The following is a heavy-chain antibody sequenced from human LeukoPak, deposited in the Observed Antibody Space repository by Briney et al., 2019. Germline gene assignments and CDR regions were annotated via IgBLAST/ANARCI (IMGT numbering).Heavy chain of an antibody. CDR3: ARAEQLFDPWYFDY. CDR1: GYTFTSYG. J-gene: IGHJ4*02. V-gene: IGHV1-18*01. D-gene: IGHD6-6*01. CDR2: ISAYNGNT. Sequence: ASVKVSCKASGYTFTSYGISWVRQAPGQGLEWMGWISAYNGNTNYAQKLQGRVTMTTDTSTSTAYMELRSLRSDDTAVYYCARAEQLFDPWYFDYWGQGTLVTVSS.